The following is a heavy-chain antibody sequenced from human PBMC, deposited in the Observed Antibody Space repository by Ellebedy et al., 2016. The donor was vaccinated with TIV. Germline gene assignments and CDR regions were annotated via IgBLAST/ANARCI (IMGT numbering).Heavy chain of an antibody. CDR3: SRTPDYYYYMDV. CDR1: GFTFNSYS. Sequence: GESLKISCAASGFTFNSYSMNWVRQAPGKGLEWVSSISNSADYIDYADSVKGRFTISRDNAKNSLYLQMNSLRAEDTAVYYCSRTPDYYYYMDVWGQGTTVTVSS. J-gene: IGHJ6*03. V-gene: IGHV3-21*01. CDR2: ISNSADYI.